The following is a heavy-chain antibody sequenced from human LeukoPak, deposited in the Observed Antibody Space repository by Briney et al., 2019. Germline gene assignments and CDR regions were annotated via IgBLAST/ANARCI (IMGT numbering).Heavy chain of an antibody. Sequence: SETLSLTCTVSGGSISSYYWSWLRQPPGKGLEWIGYIYYSGSTNYNPSLKSRVTISVDTSKNQFSLKLSSVTAADTAVYYCARTTQYYYYMDVWGKGTTVTVSS. D-gene: IGHD1-1*01. CDR1: GGSISSYY. V-gene: IGHV4-59*01. J-gene: IGHJ6*03. CDR3: ARTTQYYYYMDV. CDR2: IYYSGST.